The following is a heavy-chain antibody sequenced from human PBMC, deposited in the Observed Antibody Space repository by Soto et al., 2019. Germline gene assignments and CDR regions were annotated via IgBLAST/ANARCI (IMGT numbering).Heavy chain of an antibody. D-gene: IGHD1-26*01. CDR3: ARDVIVDAPDYFHY. V-gene: IGHV3-30*01. CDR1: GLTFTTCA. J-gene: IGHJ4*02. CDR2: VGSDGMHK. Sequence: QVQLVESGGGVVQPGRSLRLSGAASGLTFTTCAMHWVRRAQGKGLEWVAVVGSDGMHKYYGDFVKGRFTISRDTSENTVYLQMDRLTSEDTAVYYCARDVIVDAPDYFHYWGRGTLVTVSS.